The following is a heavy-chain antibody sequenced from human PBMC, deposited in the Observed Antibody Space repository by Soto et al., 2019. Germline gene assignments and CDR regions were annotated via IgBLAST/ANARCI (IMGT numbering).Heavy chain of an antibody. Sequence: SEALSLTCIVSVVSISTYHWSWIRQPAGKGLEWIGRMHTSGSTNYNPSLKSRVSMSVDTSKNHFSLKVSSVTAADTAVYYCARDEYGYGDSYDSWGQGTLVTVSS. CDR2: MHTSGST. V-gene: IGHV4-4*07. CDR3: ARDEYGYGDSYDS. J-gene: IGHJ4*02. CDR1: VVSISTYH. D-gene: IGHD5-12*01.